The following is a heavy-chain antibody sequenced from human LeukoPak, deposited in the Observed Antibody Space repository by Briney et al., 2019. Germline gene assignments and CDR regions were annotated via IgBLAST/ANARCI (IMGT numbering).Heavy chain of an antibody. CDR2: INTSGST. Sequence: PSETLSLTCTVSGGSISSYYWTWIRQSAGKGLEWIGRINTSGSTNYNPSPRSRVTMSVNTSKNQFSLNLTSVTAADTAVYSCAREGGDPRWLDTWGQGTLVTVSS. CDR3: AREGGDPRWLDT. V-gene: IGHV4-4*07. CDR1: GGSISSYY. D-gene: IGHD6-25*01. J-gene: IGHJ5*02.